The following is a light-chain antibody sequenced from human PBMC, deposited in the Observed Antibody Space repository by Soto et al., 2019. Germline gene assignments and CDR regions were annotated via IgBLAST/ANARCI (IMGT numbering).Light chain of an antibody. Sequence: QSALTQPASVSGSPGQSITISCTGTSSDVGSYNYVSWYQQHPGKAPKLMIYDVSNRPSGVSNRFSGSKSGNTASLTISGLQAEDEGDYYCSSYSISRTPRVFGGGTKVTVL. CDR1: SSDVGSYNY. CDR2: DVS. V-gene: IGLV2-14*01. CDR3: SSYSISRTPRV. J-gene: IGLJ2*01.